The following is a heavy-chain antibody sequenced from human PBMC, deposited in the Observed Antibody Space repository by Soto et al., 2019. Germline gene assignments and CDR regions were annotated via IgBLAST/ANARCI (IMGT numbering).Heavy chain of an antibody. CDR1: GGSISDYY. J-gene: IGHJ4*02. Sequence: SETLSLTCTMSGGSISDYYLSWIRQPPGKGLECIVNVYYSESSKYTPSLERRVTISVDTSKNQFSLKLTSVTAADTAVYYCAKHRDTDSDGYIFDFSGQGTLVTVSS. CDR2: VYYSESS. V-gene: IGHV4-59*01. CDR3: AKHRDTDSDGYIFDF. D-gene: IGHD5-12*01.